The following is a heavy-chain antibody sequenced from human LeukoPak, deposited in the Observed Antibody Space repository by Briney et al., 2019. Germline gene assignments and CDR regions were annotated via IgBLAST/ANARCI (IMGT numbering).Heavy chain of an antibody. V-gene: IGHV1-18*01. J-gene: IGHJ4*02. CDR1: GYTFTSYG. D-gene: IGHD4-23*01. Sequence: ASVKVSCKASGYTFTSYGITWVRQAPGQGLEWMGWISSYSGDTKYAQKVQGRVTVTTDTSTSTAYMELRSLSLDDTAVYYCARGDYGGGFDYWGQGTLVTVSS. CDR2: ISSYSGDT. CDR3: ARGDYGGGFDY.